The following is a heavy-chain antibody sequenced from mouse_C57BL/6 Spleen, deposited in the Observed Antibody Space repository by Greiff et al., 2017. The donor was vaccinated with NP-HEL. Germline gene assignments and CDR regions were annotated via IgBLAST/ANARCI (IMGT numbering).Heavy chain of an antibody. D-gene: IGHD4-1*01. J-gene: IGHJ3*01. CDR1: GYTFTDYN. CDR2: INPNNGGT. Sequence: EVQLQQSGPELVKPGASVKIPCKASGYTFTDYNMDWVKQSHGKSLEWIGDINPNNGGTIYNQKFKGKATLTVDKSSSTACMEHRGLTSEDTAVYYCSRLTGNAYWGQGTLVTVSA. CDR3: SRLTGNAY. V-gene: IGHV1-18*01.